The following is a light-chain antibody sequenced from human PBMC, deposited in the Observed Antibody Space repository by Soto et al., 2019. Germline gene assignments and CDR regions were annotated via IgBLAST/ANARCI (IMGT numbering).Light chain of an antibody. CDR3: QQYNNWPPAT. CDR1: QTIVNN. Sequence: EIVMTQSPATLSVSPGERATLSCRASQTIVNNLAWYQQKPGQAPTLLIYGASTRATGVPARVSVSGSGTEFTLTISSLQCEDFAVYYCQQYNNWPPATCGQGTKVEIK. CDR2: GAS. V-gene: IGKV3-15*01. J-gene: IGKJ1*01.